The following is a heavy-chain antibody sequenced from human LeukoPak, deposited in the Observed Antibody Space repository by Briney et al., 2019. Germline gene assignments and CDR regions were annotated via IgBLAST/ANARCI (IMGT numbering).Heavy chain of an antibody. CDR2: INPNSGGT. CDR3: ARVTRRSPYDSPDY. D-gene: IGHD3-22*01. J-gene: IGHJ4*02. Sequence: ASVKVSCKASGYTFTGYYMHWVRQAPGQGLEWMGRINPNSGGTNYAQKFQDRVTMTRDTSISTAYMELSRLRSDDTAVYYCARVTRRSPYDSPDYWGQGTLVTVSS. CDR1: GYTFTGYY. V-gene: IGHV1-2*06.